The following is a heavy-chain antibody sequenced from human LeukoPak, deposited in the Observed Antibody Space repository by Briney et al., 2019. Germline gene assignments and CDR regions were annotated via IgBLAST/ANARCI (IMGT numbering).Heavy chain of an antibody. V-gene: IGHV3-7*01. Sequence: GGSLRLSCAASGFTFSSYWMSWVRQAPGKGLEWVANIKQDGSEKYYVDSVKGRFTISRDNAKNSLYLQTNSLRAEDTAVYYCARACSSGWPDYFDYWGQGTLVTVSS. CDR3: ARACSSGWPDYFDY. CDR1: GFTFSSYW. CDR2: IKQDGSEK. D-gene: IGHD6-19*01. J-gene: IGHJ4*02.